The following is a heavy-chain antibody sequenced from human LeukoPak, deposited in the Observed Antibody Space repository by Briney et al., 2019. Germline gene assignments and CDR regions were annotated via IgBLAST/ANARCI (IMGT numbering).Heavy chain of an antibody. D-gene: IGHD2-2*01. CDR3: ARDVRYCSSTSCHWDYYYMDV. CDR1: GYTFTSYY. CDR2: IIPIFGTA. V-gene: IGHV1-69*13. J-gene: IGHJ6*03. Sequence: GASVKVSCKASGYTFTSYYMHWVRQAPGQGLEWMGGIIPIFGTANYAQKFQGRVTITADESTSTAYMELSSLRSEDTAVYYCARDVRYCSSTSCHWDYYYMDVWGKGTTVTVSS.